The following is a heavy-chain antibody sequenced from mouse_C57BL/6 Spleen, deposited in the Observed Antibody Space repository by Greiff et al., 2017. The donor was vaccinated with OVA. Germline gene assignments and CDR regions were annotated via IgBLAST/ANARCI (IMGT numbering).Heavy chain of an antibody. CDR3: AKTDYGSSYWYFDV. CDR2: IWRGGST. V-gene: IGHV2-5*01. Sequence: VQLQESGPGLVQPSQSLSITCTVSGFSLTSYGVNWVRQSPGKGLEWLGVIWRGGSTDYNAAFMSRLSITKDNSKSQVFFKMNSLQADDTAIYYCAKTDYGSSYWYFDVWGTGTTVTVSS. J-gene: IGHJ1*03. CDR1: GFSLTSYG. D-gene: IGHD1-1*01.